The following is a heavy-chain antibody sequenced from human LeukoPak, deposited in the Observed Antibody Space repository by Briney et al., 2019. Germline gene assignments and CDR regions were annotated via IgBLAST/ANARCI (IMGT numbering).Heavy chain of an antibody. Sequence: SETLSLTCTVSGGSISSSTNSWGWIRQPPGKGLEWIGSVYYSGSTYYNPSLKSRVTISVDTSKNQFSLKLSSVTAADTAVYYCARVASHFDYWGQGTLVTVSS. CDR2: VYYSGST. J-gene: IGHJ4*02. CDR3: ARVASHFDY. CDR1: GGSISSSTNS. V-gene: IGHV4-39*07.